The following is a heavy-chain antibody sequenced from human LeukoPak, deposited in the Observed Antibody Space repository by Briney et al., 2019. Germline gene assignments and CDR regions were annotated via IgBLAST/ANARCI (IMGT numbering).Heavy chain of an antibody. CDR1: GFTFSSYAM. CDR3: ARRDGYNWAAFDI. V-gene: IGHV4-4*02. Sequence: GSLRLSCAASGFTFSSYAMSWVRQPPGKGLEWIGEIYHSGSTNYNPSLKSRVTISVDKSKNQFSLKLSSVTAADTAVYYCARRDGYNWAAFDIWGQGTMVTVSS. J-gene: IGHJ3*02. D-gene: IGHD5-24*01. CDR2: IYHSGST.